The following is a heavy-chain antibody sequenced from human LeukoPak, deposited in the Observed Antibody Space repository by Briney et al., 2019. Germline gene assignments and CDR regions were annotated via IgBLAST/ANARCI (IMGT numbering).Heavy chain of an antibody. CDR1: GYTFTGYY. V-gene: IGHV1-2*02. Sequence: ASVKVSCKASGYTFTGYYMHWVRQAPGKGLEWMGWINPNSGGTNYAQKFQGRVTMTRDTSISTAYMELSRLRSDDTAVYYCARDYYGSGSLDYWGQGTLVTVSS. CDR2: INPNSGGT. D-gene: IGHD3-10*01. J-gene: IGHJ4*02. CDR3: ARDYYGSGSLDY.